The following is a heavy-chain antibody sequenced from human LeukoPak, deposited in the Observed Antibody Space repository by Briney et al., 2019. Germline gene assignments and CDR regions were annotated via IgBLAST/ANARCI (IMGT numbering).Heavy chain of an antibody. J-gene: IGHJ6*03. V-gene: IGHV1-18*01. CDR2: ISAYNGNT. Sequence: ASVKVSCKASGYTFTSYGISWVRQAPGQGLEWMGWISAYNGNTNYAQKLQGRVTMTTDTSTSTAYMELRSLRSDDTAVYYCARMDGITIDYYYTDVWGKGTTVTVSS. CDR1: GYTFTSYG. D-gene: IGHD3-9*01. CDR3: ARMDGITIDYYYTDV.